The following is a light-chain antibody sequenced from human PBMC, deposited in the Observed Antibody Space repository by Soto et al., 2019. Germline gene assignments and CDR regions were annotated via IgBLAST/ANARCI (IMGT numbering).Light chain of an antibody. V-gene: IGKV1-39*01. CDR3: QQSFSTHALT. Sequence: DIKRIQNPPSLSASVRDRDTISRRISENIAKYLNWYQQKQGKAPKILIYGASSLQSGVPSRFSGSGSGTDFTLTISSLQPEYFAIYYCQQSFSTHALTVGGGTKVDIK. CDR1: ENIAKY. CDR2: GAS. J-gene: IGKJ4*01.